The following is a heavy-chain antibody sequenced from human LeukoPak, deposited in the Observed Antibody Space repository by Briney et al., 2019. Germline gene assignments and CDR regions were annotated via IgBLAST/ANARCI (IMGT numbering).Heavy chain of an antibody. CDR2: ISAYNGNT. Sequence: ASVKVSCKASGYTFTSYGISWVRQAPGQGLEWMGWISAYNGNTNYAQKLQGRVTMTTDTSTSTAYMELRSLRSDDTAVYYCARDLYVWGSYRSYYFDYWGQGTLVTVSS. D-gene: IGHD3-16*02. CDR1: GYTFTSYG. V-gene: IGHV1-18*01. J-gene: IGHJ4*02. CDR3: ARDLYVWGSYRSYYFDY.